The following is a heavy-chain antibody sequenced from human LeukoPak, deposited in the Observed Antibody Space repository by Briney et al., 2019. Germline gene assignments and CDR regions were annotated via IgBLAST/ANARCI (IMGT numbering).Heavy chain of an antibody. Sequence: PSETLSLTCAVYGGSFSGYYWSWIRQPPGKGLEWIGEINHSGSTNYNPSLKSRVTISVDTSKNQFSLKLSSVTAADTAVYYCARDFMYNVNCAGCWGQGTLVTVSS. CDR3: ARDFMYNVNCAGC. CDR2: INHSGST. V-gene: IGHV4-34*01. CDR1: GGSFSGYY. J-gene: IGHJ4*02. D-gene: IGHD1-14*01.